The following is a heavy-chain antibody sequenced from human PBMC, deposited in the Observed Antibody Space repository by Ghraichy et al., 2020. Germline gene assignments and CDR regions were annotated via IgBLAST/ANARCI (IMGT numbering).Heavy chain of an antibody. CDR2: ISPDGSNK. V-gene: IGHV3-30-3*01. D-gene: IGHD2-2*01. CDR3: ARSQRGGDIVVIPAFDY. J-gene: IGHJ4*02. CDR1: GFVFSTYS. Sequence: LSLTCAASGFVFSTYSMHWVRQAPGRGLEWVAVISPDGSNKYYADSVKGRFTISRDNSKNTLYLQMSSLRTEDTAVYFCARSQRGGDIVVIPAFDYWGQGALLTVSS.